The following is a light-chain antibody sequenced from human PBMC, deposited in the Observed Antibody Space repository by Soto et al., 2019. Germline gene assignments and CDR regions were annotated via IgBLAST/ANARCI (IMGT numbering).Light chain of an antibody. CDR3: QQSYSTPWT. CDR2: GAS. V-gene: IGKV3-15*01. CDR1: QFISNS. J-gene: IGKJ1*01. Sequence: EIVMTQSPATLSVSPGERVTLSCRASQFISNSLAWYQQRPGQPPRLLIYGASTRAAGISARFSGSGSGTDFTLTISSLQPEDFATYYCQQSYSTPWTFGQGTKVDIK.